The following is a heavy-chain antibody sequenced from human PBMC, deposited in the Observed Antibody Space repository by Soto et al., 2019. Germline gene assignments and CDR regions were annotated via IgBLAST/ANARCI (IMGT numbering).Heavy chain of an antibody. CDR2: IVYSGSI. CDR1: GGSFSSGGYS. V-gene: IGHV4-31*03. D-gene: IGHD3-16*01. Sequence: SETLSLSCTVSGGSFSSGGYSWSWIRQRPGKGLEWLGSIVYSGSIFYNPSLESRVSISVDTSKDHFSLSLTSVTAADTAFYSCAGGLRLGEFFHFFDAWGQGILVT. CDR3: AGGLRLGEFFHFFDA. J-gene: IGHJ5*02.